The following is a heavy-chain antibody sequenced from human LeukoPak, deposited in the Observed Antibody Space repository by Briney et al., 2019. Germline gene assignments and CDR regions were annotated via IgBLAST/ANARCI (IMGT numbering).Heavy chain of an antibody. CDR1: GFTFSSYG. D-gene: IGHD6-19*01. V-gene: IGHV3-7*01. Sequence: PGGSLRISCEASGFTFSSYGMSWVRQAPGKGLEWVSNIKQDGSEKYYVDSVKGRFTISRDNAKNSLSLQLNGLRAEDTAVYYCASARGGAAHKSSGWSTWGQGTLVTVSS. CDR3: ASARGGAAHKSSGWST. CDR2: IKQDGSEK. J-gene: IGHJ5*02.